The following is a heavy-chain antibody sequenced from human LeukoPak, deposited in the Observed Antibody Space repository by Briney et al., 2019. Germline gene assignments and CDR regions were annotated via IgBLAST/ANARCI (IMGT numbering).Heavy chain of an antibody. Sequence: PGGSLRLSCAASGFTFSSYAMSWVRQAPGKGLEWVSTLSSRGDSTYYADSVKGRFTISRDNSKNTLYLQMNRLRADDTAVYYCAKDERIYYNILTGYYMGHAFDIWGQGTMVTVSS. V-gene: IGHV3-23*01. CDR2: LSSRGDST. CDR3: AKDERIYYNILTGYYMGHAFDI. CDR1: GFTFSSYA. J-gene: IGHJ3*02. D-gene: IGHD3-9*01.